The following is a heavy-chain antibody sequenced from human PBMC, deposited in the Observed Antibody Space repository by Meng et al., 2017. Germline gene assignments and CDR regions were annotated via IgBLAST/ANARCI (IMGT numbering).Heavy chain of an antibody. CDR3: ATLPRRITMVRGGWFDP. CDR1: GYTPTELS. V-gene: IGHV1-24*01. D-gene: IGHD3-10*01. Sequence: QVQREQSGAGWKNPGASVKVSCKVSGYTPTELSMHWVRRAPGKGLEWMGGFDPEDGETIYAQKFQGRVTMTEDTSTDTAYMELGSLRSEDTAVYYCATLPRRITMVRGGWFDPRGQGTLVTVSS. J-gene: IGHJ5*02. CDR2: FDPEDGET.